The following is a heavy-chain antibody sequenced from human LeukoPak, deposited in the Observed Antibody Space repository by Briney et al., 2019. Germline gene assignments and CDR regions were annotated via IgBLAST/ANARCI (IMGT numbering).Heavy chain of an antibody. D-gene: IGHD1-14*01. CDR2: IGPTGSDR. CDR3: ATETNGRHYDY. J-gene: IGHJ4*02. CDR1: GLTFSTSG. V-gene: IGHV3-21*06. Sequence: GGSLRLSCTASGLTFSTSGFNWVRQARGKGLEWVASIGPTGSDRYHADSIKGRFTISRDNANNFLYLQMNSLRAEDTAVYYCATETNGRHYDYWGQGTLLTVSS.